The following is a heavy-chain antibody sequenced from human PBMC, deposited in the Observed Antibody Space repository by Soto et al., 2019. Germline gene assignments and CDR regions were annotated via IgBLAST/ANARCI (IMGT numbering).Heavy chain of an antibody. D-gene: IGHD6-13*01. V-gene: IGHV1-24*01. J-gene: IGHJ6*02. Sequence: ASVKVSCKVSGYTITELSMHWVRQAPGKGLEWMGGFDPEDGETIYAQKFQGRVTMTEDTSTDTAYMELSSLRSEDTAVYYCATGGGSSWRNYYYYGMDVWGQGTTVTVSS. CDR1: GYTITELS. CDR2: FDPEDGET. CDR3: ATGGGSSWRNYYYYGMDV.